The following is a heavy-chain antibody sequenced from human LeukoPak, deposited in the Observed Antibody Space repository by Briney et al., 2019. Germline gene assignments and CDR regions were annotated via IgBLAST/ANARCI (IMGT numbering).Heavy chain of an antibody. Sequence: SETLSLTCAVYGGSFGRYSWSWIRQSPEKGLEYLGEITQTGSTKYNPSVKSRAIMSVDASKNQFSLRLTSVTAADTVLYFCARVGSTPAKFDYWGPGTLVTVSS. D-gene: IGHD1-14*01. CDR3: ARVGSTPAKFDY. J-gene: IGHJ4*02. V-gene: IGHV4-34*01. CDR2: ITQTGST. CDR1: GGSFGRYS.